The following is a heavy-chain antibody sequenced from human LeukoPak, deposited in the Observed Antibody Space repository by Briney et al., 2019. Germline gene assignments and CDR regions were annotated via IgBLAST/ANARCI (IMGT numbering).Heavy chain of an antibody. CDR2: INTYTGNP. V-gene: IGHV7-4-1*02. CDR3: ARDPLWFGELLSSYYYYYGMDV. D-gene: IGHD3-10*01. CDR1: GYTFTSYA. Sequence: ASVKVSCKASGYTFTSYAMNWVRQAPGQGLEWMGWINTYTGNPTYAQGFTGRFVFSLDTSVSTAYLQISSLKAEDTAVYYCARDPLWFGELLSSYYYYYGMDVWGQGTTVTVSS. J-gene: IGHJ6*02.